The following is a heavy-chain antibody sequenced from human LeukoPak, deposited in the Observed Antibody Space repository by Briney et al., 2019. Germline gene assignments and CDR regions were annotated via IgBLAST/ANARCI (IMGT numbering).Heavy chain of an antibody. V-gene: IGHV3-74*01. J-gene: IGHJ4*02. CDR2: INRDGRST. D-gene: IGHD3-22*01. Sequence: GGSLRLSCAASGFTFSTYWMHWVRQAPGKGLVWVSRINRDGRSTSYADSVKGRFTISRDNAKNTLYLQMNSLRAEDTAVYYCARVSYYDSSGYFSPYYFNYWGQETLVTVSS. CDR1: GFTFSTYW. CDR3: ARVSYYDSSGYFSPYYFNY.